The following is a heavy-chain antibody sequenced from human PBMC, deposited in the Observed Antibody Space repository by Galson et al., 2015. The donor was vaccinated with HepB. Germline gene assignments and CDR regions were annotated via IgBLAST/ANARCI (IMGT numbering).Heavy chain of an antibody. J-gene: IGHJ4*02. CDR1: GGSISSKY. CDR3: ARDHSSSSGGNYFDY. CDR2: MHNGGIT. Sequence: GGSISSKYWSWIRQPPGKGLEWIGYMHNGGITNYNPSLKSRVIISVDTSKNQFSLKLSSVTAADTAVYYCARDHSSSSGGNYFDYWGQGTLVTVSS. D-gene: IGHD6-6*01. V-gene: IGHV4-59*01.